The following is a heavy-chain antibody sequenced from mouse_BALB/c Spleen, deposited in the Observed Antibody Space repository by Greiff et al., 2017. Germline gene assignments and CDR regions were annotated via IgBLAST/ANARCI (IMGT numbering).Heavy chain of an antibody. V-gene: IGHV2-6-2*01. J-gene: IGHJ4*01. CDR3: ARHDGNYGPYAMDY. D-gene: IGHD2-1*01. Sequence: VKLEESGPDLVAPSQSLSITCTVSGFSLTSYGVHWVRQPPGKGLEWLVVIWSDGSTTYNSALKSRLSISKDNSKSQVFLKMNSLQTDDTAMYYCARHDGNYGPYAMDYWGQGTSVTVSS. CDR1: GFSLTSYG. CDR2: IWSDGST.